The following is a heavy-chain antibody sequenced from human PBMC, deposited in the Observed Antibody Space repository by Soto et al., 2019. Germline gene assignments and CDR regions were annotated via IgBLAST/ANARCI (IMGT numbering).Heavy chain of an antibody. D-gene: IGHD2-2*01. CDR1: GGSFSGYY. J-gene: IGHJ5*02. CDR3: ARGRDCSSTSCYPTPYQRKPNRPHWFDP. CDR2: INHSGST. V-gene: IGHV4-34*01. Sequence: SETLSLTCAVYGGSFSGYYWSWIRQPPGKGLEWIGEINHSGSTNYNPSLKSRVTISVDTSKNQFSLKLSSVTAADTAVYYCARGRDCSSTSCYPTPYQRKPNRPHWFDPWGQGSLVTVSS.